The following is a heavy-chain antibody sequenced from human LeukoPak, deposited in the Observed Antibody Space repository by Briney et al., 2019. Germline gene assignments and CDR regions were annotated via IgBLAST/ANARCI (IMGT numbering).Heavy chain of an antibody. CDR3: ASPIAAADDAFDI. CDR1: GFTFSNAW. J-gene: IGHJ3*02. D-gene: IGHD6-13*01. Sequence: GGSLRLSCAASGFTFSNAWMSWVRQAPGKGLEWVGRTRNKANSYTTEYAASVKGRFTISRDDSKNSLYLQMNSLKTEDTAVYYCASPIAAADDAFDIWGQGTMVTVSS. CDR2: TRNKANSYTT. V-gene: IGHV3-72*01.